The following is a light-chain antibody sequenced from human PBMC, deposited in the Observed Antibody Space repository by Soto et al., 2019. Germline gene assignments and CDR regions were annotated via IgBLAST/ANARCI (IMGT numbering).Light chain of an antibody. J-gene: IGLJ2*01. CDR3: AAWDDSLL. Sequence: QAVVTQPPSASGTPGQRVTISCSGSSSNIGSNYVYWYQQLPGTAPKLLIYRNNQRPSGVPDRFSGSKSGTSASLAISGLRSEDEADYYCAAWDDSLLFGGGTKLTVL. CDR1: SSNIGSNY. CDR2: RNN. V-gene: IGLV1-47*01.